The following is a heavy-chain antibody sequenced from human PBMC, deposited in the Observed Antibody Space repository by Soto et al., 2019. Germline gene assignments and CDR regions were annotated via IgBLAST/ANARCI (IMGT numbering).Heavy chain of an antibody. Sequence: PSETLSLTCTVSGGSISSGDYYWSWIRQPPGKGLEWIGYIYYSGSTYYNPSLKSRVTISVDTSKNQFSLKLSSVTAADTAVYYCARGRDNWTYGSLYWHFDLWGRGTLVTVSS. CDR2: IYYSGST. J-gene: IGHJ2*01. V-gene: IGHV4-30-4*01. D-gene: IGHD1-7*01. CDR3: ARGRDNWTYGSLYWHFDL. CDR1: GGSISSGDYY.